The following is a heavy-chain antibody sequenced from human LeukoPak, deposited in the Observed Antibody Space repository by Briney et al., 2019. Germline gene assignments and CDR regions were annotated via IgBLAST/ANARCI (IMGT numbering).Heavy chain of an antibody. CDR3: ARQVAAVRGVIKGWFDP. V-gene: IGHV4-31*03. J-gene: IGHJ5*02. CDR2: IYYSGGT. D-gene: IGHD3-10*01. Sequence: SETLSLTCTVSGVSISSGGYYWGWIREHPGKGLEWIGYIYYSGGTYYNPSLKSRVTISVYTSKNQFSLKLSSVTAADTAVYYSARQVAAVRGVIKGWFDPWGQGTLVTVSS. CDR1: GVSISSGGYY.